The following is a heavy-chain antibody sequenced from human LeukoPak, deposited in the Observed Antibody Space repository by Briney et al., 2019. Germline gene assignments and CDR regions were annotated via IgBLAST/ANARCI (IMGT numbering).Heavy chain of an antibody. CDR1: GFTFSSYG. J-gene: IGHJ4*02. D-gene: IGHD6-13*01. CDR2: ISYDGSSK. V-gene: IGHV3-30*18. CDR3: AKVGEQQLADY. Sequence: GGSLRLSCAASGFTFSSYGVHWVRQAPGKGLEWVAVISYDGSSKYYADSVKGRFTISRDNSENTLYLQMNSLRGEDTAVYYCAKVGEQQLADYWGQGTLVTVSS.